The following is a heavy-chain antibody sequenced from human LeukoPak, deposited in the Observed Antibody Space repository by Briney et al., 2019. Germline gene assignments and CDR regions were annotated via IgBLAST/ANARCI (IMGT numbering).Heavy chain of an antibody. V-gene: IGHV3-23*01. Sequence: HPGGSLRLSCAASGFTFSSYAMSWVRQAPGKGLEWVSAISGSGGSTYYADSVKGRFTISRDNSKNTLYLQMNSLRAEDTAVYYCAKAEDYDILTGWADYWGQGTLVTVPS. CDR3: AKAEDYDILTGWADY. J-gene: IGHJ4*02. D-gene: IGHD3-9*01. CDR1: GFTFSSYA. CDR2: ISGSGGST.